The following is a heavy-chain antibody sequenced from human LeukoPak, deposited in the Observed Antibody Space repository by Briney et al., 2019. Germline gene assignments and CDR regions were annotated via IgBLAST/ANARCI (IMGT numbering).Heavy chain of an antibody. Sequence: SETLSLTCAVYIDSFTNYYWGWIRQPPGKGLEWIGSIYYSGSTYYNPSLKSRVTISVDTSKNQFSLKLSSVTAADTAVYYCARTKDQYNWFDPWGQGTLVTVSS. V-gene: IGHV4-39*01. CDR3: ARTKDQYNWFDP. J-gene: IGHJ5*02. D-gene: IGHD2-2*01. CDR2: IYYSGST. CDR1: IDSFTNYY.